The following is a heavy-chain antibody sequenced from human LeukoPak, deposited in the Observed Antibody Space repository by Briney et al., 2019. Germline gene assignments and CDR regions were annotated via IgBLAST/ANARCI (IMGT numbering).Heavy chain of an antibody. CDR3: ARGLGVVVPAARIYYYYMDV. J-gene: IGHJ6*03. Sequence: SETLSLTCAVYGGSFSGYYWSWIRQPPGKGLEWIGEINHSGSTNYNPSLKSRVTISVDTSKNQFSLKLSSVTAADTAVYYCARGLGVVVPAARIYYYYMDVWGKGTTVTISS. CDR1: GGSFSGYY. V-gene: IGHV4-34*01. CDR2: INHSGST. D-gene: IGHD2-2*01.